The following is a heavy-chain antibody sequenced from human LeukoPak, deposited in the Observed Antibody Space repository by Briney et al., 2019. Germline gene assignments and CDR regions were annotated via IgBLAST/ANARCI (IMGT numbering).Heavy chain of an antibody. CDR3: ARHEIYAPFDY. CDR2: IYYSGST. CDR1: GGSISGSSYY. V-gene: IGHV4-39*01. Sequence: PSETLSLTCTVSGGSISGSSYYWGWIRQPPGRGLEWIGSIYYSGSTYYKPSLKSRVTISVEMSKNQFSLKLTSVTAADTAVYYCARHEIYAPFDYWGQGTLVTVSS. J-gene: IGHJ4*02. D-gene: IGHD3-16*01.